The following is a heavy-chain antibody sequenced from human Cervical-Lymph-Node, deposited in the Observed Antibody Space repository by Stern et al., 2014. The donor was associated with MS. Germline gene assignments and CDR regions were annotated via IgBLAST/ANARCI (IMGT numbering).Heavy chain of an antibody. CDR2: ISSSDGRT. J-gene: IGHJ4*02. D-gene: IGHD1-26*01. V-gene: IGHV3-23*04. Sequence: EVQLVESGGGLAQPGGSLRLSCAGSGFTFSDYAMSWVRQAPGKGLEWVSGISSSDGRTSYEASVQGRFNISRDKSMDTMYLQMSSLRVDDTAVYYCAKGSRIVGSTEFDSWGQGTLVTVSS. CDR3: AKGSRIVGSTEFDS. CDR1: GFTFSDYA.